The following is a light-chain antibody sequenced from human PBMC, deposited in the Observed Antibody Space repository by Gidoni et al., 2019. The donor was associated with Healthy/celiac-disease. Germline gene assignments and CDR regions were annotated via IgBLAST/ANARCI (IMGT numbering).Light chain of an antibody. CDR2: YDS. Sequence: SYVLTPPPSCSVAPGKTARITGGGNNIGSKRVNWYQQKPGQAPVLVIYYDSDRPSGIPERFSGSNSGNTATLTISRVEAGDEADYYCQVWDSSSDPNVVFGGGTKLTVL. V-gene: IGLV3-21*04. CDR1: NIGSKR. CDR3: QVWDSSSDPNVV. J-gene: IGLJ2*01.